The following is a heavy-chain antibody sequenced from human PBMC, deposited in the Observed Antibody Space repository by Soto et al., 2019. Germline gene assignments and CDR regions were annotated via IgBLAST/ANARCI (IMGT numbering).Heavy chain of an antibody. D-gene: IGHD2-21*01. Sequence: QVQLVESGGGVVPPGRSLTLSCIASGFAFGSHGMHWVRQVSGKGLEWVAVISHDAQNQNYRESVKGRFTISRDSANYSRFLEVHSLGLDDTAISYCARETGAPVVALVTTSGIDVWGQGTAVTVSS. CDR2: ISHDAQNQ. J-gene: IGHJ6*02. V-gene: IGHV3-30*03. CDR3: ARETGAPVVALVTTSGIDV. CDR1: GFAFGSHG.